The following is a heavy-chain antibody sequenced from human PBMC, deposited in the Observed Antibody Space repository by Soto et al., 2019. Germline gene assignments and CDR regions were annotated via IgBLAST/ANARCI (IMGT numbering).Heavy chain of an antibody. D-gene: IGHD4-17*01. CDR3: ARDMHAGFPHYVAP. V-gene: IGHV4-59*01. J-gene: IGHJ5*02. CDR2: IFHSGNA. CDR1: GGSLRDVY. Sequence: SETLSLTCTVSGGSLRDVYWSWIRQSPGKRLEWIGFIFHSGNAKYNPSLKSRVTISVDTSKNQLSLKLTSVTAADTAVYFCARDMHAGFPHYVAPWGQGSLVTVSS.